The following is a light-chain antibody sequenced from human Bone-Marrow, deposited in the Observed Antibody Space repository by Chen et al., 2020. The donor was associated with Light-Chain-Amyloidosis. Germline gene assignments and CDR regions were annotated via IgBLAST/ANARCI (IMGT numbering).Light chain of an antibody. Sequence: QSALTQPASVSGSPGQSITISCTGTSSDVGGYNHVSWYQQPPGKAPKLMIYDVSNRPSGVSTRFSGSKSGNTASLTISGLQAEDEADYYCSSYTSSRTLVFGGGTKLTVL. CDR1: SSDVGGYNH. CDR2: DVS. CDR3: SSYTSSRTLV. J-gene: IGLJ2*01. V-gene: IGLV2-14*03.